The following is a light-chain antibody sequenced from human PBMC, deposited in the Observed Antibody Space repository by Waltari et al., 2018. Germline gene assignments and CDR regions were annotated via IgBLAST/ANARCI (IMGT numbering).Light chain of an antibody. J-gene: IGKJ1*01. Sequence: EIVLTQSPGTLSLSPGERATLSCRARPSLSIYLAWYQQKPGRVPRLLIYHASSRATGVPDRFSGSGSGTDFSLTSSKLEPEDFAVYYCQHYVSLPVTFGQGTKVEIK. CDR3: QHYVSLPVT. CDR2: HAS. V-gene: IGKV3-20*01. CDR1: PSLSIY.